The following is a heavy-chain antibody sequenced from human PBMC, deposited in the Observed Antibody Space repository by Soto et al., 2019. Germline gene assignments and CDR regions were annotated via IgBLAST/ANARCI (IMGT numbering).Heavy chain of an antibody. CDR3: ARGIYCSGGSCYSWYGMDV. D-gene: IGHD2-15*01. J-gene: IGHJ6*02. CDR2: ISAYNGNT. V-gene: IGHV1-18*01. CDR1: GYTFTSYG. Sequence: QVQLVQSGAEVKKPGASVKVSCKASGYTFTSYGISWVRQAPGQGLEWMGWISAYNGNTNYAQKLQGRVTMTTDTXXSXAXXELRSLRSDDTAVYYCARGIYCSGGSCYSWYGMDVWGQGTTVTVSS.